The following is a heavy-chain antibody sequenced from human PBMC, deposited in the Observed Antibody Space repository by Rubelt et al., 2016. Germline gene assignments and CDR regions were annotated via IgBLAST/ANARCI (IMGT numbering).Heavy chain of an antibody. V-gene: IGHV4-34*01. CDR2: ISHSGST. CDR1: GGSFSDHH. CDR3: ARPSSTGYQNWNFDL. D-gene: IGHD3-9*01. Sequence: QVQLKQWGTGLLRPSETLSLTCAVYGGSFSDHHWSWIRQPPGKGLEWIGEISHSGSTTYNPSLKRRVPVSVDTSNNQFSLKVTSVTAADTAVDFCARPSSTGYQNWNFDLWGRGTLGTVSS. J-gene: IGHJ2*01.